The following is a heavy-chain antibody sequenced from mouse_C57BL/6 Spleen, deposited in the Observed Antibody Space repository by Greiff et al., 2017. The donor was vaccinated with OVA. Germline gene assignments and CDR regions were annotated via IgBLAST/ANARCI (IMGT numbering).Heavy chain of an antibody. CDR2: INPSSGYT. CDR1: GYTFTSST. CDR3: ARDYDYYGY. J-gene: IGHJ2*01. D-gene: IGHD2-4*01. V-gene: IGHV1-4*01. Sequence: LVESGAELARPGASVKMSCKASGYTFTSSTMHWVKQRPGQGLEWIGYINPSSGYTKSNQKFKDKATLTAVTSSITAYMQLCSLTSEYSAVSYCARDYDYYGYWGPGTTLTVSS.